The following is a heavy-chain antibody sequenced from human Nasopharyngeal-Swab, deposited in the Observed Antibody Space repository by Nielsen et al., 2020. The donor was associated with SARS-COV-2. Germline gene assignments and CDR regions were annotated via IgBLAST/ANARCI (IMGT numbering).Heavy chain of an antibody. CDR3: ARGGSSGWYYLDY. CDR2: IYYSGST. J-gene: IGHJ4*02. Sequence: SETLSLTCTVSGGSISSYYWSWIRQPPGKGLEWIGYIYYSGSTNYNPYLKSRVTISVDTSKNKFSLKLSSVTAADTAVYYWARGGSSGWYYLDYWGQGTLVTVSS. CDR1: GGSISSYY. D-gene: IGHD6-19*01. V-gene: IGHV4-59*01.